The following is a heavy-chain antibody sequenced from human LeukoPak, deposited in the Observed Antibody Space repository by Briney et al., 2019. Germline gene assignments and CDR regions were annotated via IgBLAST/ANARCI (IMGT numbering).Heavy chain of an antibody. D-gene: IGHD1-26*01. CDR3: ARSYSRDQVFDY. J-gene: IGHJ4*02. CDR2: IYHSGRT. CDR1: DGSISSGTYY. V-gene: IGHV4-39*01. Sequence: SETLSLTCTVSDGSISSGTYYWGWIRQPPGKGLEWIGNIYHSGRTHYNPSLKSRVTIFVDTSKNQFSLKLSSVTAEDTAVYYCARSYSRDQVFDYWGQGTLVTVSS.